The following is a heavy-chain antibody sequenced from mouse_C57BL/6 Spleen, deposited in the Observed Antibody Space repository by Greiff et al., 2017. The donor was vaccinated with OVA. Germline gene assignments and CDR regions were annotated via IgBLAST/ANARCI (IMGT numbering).Heavy chain of an antibody. D-gene: IGHD2-4*01. CDR2: IYPGSGST. J-gene: IGHJ3*01. CDR1: GYTFTSYW. Sequence: VQLQQPGAELVKPGASVKMSCTASGYTFTSYWITWVKQRPGQGLEWIGDIYPGSGSTNYTEKFKSKATLTVDTSSSTAYMQLSSLTSEDSAVYYCARYSYDYGWFAYWGQGTLVTVSA. V-gene: IGHV1-55*01. CDR3: ARYSYDYGWFAY.